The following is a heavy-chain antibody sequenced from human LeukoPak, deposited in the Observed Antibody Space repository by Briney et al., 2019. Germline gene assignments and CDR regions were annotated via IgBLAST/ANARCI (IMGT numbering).Heavy chain of an antibody. V-gene: IGHV5-51*01. Sequence: GESLKISCKGSGYSFTNYWIGWVRQMPGKGLEWMGIIYPGDSDPRYSPSFQGQVTISADKSINTAYVQWNSLKASDTAMYYCARLIGSNWYADYWGQGTLVTVSS. CDR2: IYPGDSDP. CDR3: ARLIGSNWYADY. CDR1: GYSFTNYW. J-gene: IGHJ4*02. D-gene: IGHD6-13*01.